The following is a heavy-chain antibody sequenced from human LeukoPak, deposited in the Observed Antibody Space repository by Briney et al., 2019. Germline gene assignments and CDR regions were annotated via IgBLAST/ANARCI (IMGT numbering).Heavy chain of an antibody. Sequence: TGGSLRLSCAASGFTFSSYWMHWVRQAPGKGLVWVSRINSDGSSTSYADSVKGRFTISRDNAKNTLYLQMNSLRAEDTAVYYCAKDRSGSYGMDVWGQGTTVTVSS. CDR2: INSDGSST. J-gene: IGHJ6*02. V-gene: IGHV3-74*01. CDR1: GFTFSSYW. CDR3: AKDRSGSYGMDV. D-gene: IGHD1-26*01.